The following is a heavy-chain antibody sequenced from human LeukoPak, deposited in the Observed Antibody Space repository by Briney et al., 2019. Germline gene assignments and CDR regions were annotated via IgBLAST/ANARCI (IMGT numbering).Heavy chain of an antibody. J-gene: IGHJ4*02. CDR3: ARYGSGSKYRDPFDS. CDR2: IYRDSSVI. V-gene: IGHV3-48*01. D-gene: IGHD3-10*01. CDR1: GFTFSSYS. Sequence: GGSLRLSCAASGFTFSSYSMNWVRQAPGKGLEWISCIYRDSSVIHYADSVRGRFTVSRDNAKNSMYLQMNSLRAEDTAVYFCARYGSGSKYRDPFDSWGQGTLVIVSS.